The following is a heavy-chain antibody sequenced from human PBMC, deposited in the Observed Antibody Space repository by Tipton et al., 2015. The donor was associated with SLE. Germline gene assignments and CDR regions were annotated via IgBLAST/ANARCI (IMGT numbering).Heavy chain of an antibody. Sequence: TLSLTCTVSGGSISSHYWSWIRQPPGKGLEWIGYIYHSGSTYYNPSLKSRVTISVDRSKNQFSLKLSSVTAADTAVYYCARDYGRSYYDPPPGAFDIWGQGTMVTVSS. D-gene: IGHD3-3*01. CDR1: GGSISSHY. CDR3: ARDYGRSYYDPPPGAFDI. V-gene: IGHV4-59*11. CDR2: IYHSGST. J-gene: IGHJ3*02.